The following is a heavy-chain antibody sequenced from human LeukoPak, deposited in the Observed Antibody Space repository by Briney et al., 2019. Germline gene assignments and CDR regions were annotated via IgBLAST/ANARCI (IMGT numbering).Heavy chain of an antibody. Sequence: GASVKVSCKASGGTFSSYAISWVRQAPGQGLEWMGGIIPIFGTANYAQKFQGRVTITADESTSTAYMALSSLRSEDTAVYYCARPYCSSTSCPRGDAFDIWGQGTMVTVSS. CDR1: GGTFSSYA. CDR2: IIPIFGTA. J-gene: IGHJ3*02. D-gene: IGHD2-2*01. V-gene: IGHV1-69*01. CDR3: ARPYCSSTSCPRGDAFDI.